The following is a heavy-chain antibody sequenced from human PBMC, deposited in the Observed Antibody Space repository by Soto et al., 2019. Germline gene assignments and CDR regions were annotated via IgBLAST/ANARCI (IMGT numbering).Heavy chain of an antibody. J-gene: IGHJ4*02. Sequence: SETLSLTCTVSGGSIGSTLYYWGWVRQPPRKRLEWIGSIYFSGSTYYNPSLKSRVTISVDTSKNQFSLKLSSVTAADTAVYYCAREPINWGQGTLVTVSS. CDR2: IYFSGST. V-gene: IGHV4-39*07. D-gene: IGHD5-12*01. CDR3: AREPIN. CDR1: GGSIGSTLYY.